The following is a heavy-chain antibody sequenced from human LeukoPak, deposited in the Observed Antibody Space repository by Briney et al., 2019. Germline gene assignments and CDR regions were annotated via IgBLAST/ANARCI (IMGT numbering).Heavy chain of an antibody. Sequence: PSQTLSLTCAVSGGSISSGGYSWSWIRQPPGKGLEWIVYIYDSGSTYYNPSLKSRVTISVDRSKNQFSLKLSSVTAADTAVYYCARGYCSGGSCYSVDYFDYWGQGTLVTVSS. J-gene: IGHJ4*02. CDR2: IYDSGST. CDR1: GGSISSGGYS. D-gene: IGHD2-15*01. V-gene: IGHV4-30-2*01. CDR3: ARGYCSGGSCYSVDYFDY.